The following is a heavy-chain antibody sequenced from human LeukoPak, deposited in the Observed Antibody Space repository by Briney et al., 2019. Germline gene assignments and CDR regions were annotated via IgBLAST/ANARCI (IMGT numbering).Heavy chain of an antibody. D-gene: IGHD3-10*01. Sequence: ASVKVSCKASGYTFTGYYMHWVRQAPGQGLEWMGWINPNSGGTNYAQKLQGRVTMTTDTSTSTAYMELRSLRSDDTAVYYCARAPEGYYGSGSFIGWGSWDYYYYMDVWGKGTTVTVSS. CDR1: GYTFTGYY. CDR2: INPNSGGT. V-gene: IGHV1-2*02. CDR3: ARAPEGYYGSGSFIGWGSWDYYYYMDV. J-gene: IGHJ6*03.